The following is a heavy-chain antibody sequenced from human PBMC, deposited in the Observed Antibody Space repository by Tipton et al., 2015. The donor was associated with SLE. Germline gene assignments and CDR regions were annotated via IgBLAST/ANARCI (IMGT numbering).Heavy chain of an antibody. CDR3: ARAKDWEDAFEI. V-gene: IGHV4-4*07. D-gene: IGHD1-26*01. CDR1: GGSMSSFMTNYY. CDR2: IFISGTA. Sequence: TLSLTCTVSGGSMSSFMTNYYWSWIRQPAGKGLEWIGRIFISGTANYNPSLKSRVTMSVDTSKNQFSLKMTSVTAADTALYYCARAKDWEDAFEIWGQGTMVTVSA. J-gene: IGHJ3*02.